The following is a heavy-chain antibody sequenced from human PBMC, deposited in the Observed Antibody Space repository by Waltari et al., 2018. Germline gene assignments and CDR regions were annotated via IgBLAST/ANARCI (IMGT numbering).Heavy chain of an antibody. D-gene: IGHD3-22*01. CDR1: GYTFTGYY. J-gene: IGHJ5*01. Sequence: QVQLVQRGAEVQKPGASVKVSCKASGYTFTGYYIHWVRQAPGQGLEWMGRINPNSGGTNYAQKFQGRVTMTRDTSINTAYMELSRLRPDDTAVYYCAKGQEHYYDNSGSFVSWGQGTLVTVSS. V-gene: IGHV1-2*06. CDR2: INPNSGGT. CDR3: AKGQEHYYDNSGSFVS.